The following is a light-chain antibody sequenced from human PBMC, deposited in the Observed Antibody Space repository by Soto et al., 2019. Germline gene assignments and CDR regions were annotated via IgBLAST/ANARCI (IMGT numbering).Light chain of an antibody. CDR2: DVS. CDR3: CSYAGSYTHYV. Sequence: QSALTQPRSVSGSPGQSVTISCTGTSSDVGGYNYVSWYQQHPGKAPKLMIHDVSKRPSGVPDRFSGSKSGNTASLTISGLQAEDEADYYCCSYAGSYTHYVFGTGTKVTVL. V-gene: IGLV2-11*01. J-gene: IGLJ1*01. CDR1: SSDVGGYNY.